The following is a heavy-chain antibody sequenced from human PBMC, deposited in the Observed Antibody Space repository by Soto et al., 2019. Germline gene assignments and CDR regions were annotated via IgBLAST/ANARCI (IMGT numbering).Heavy chain of an antibody. CDR3: IQSRCGGDCLQSYASYYYYGMDV. CDR2: IYWDDDK. Sequence: QITLKEPGPTLVKPTQTLTLTCTFSAFSLSTGGVGVGWIRQPPGKALEWLALIYWDDDKRYSPSLRSRLTITKDTSKNQVVLTMPNMDPVDTATYYCIQSRCGGDCLQSYASYYYYGMDVWGQGTTVTVSS. D-gene: IGHD2-21*02. CDR1: AFSLSTGGVG. J-gene: IGHJ6*02. V-gene: IGHV2-5*02.